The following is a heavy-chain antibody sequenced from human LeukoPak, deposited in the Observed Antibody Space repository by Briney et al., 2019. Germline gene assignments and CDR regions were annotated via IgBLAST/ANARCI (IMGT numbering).Heavy chain of an antibody. Sequence: PGGSLRLSCAASGFTFDDYAMHWVRQAPGKGLEWVSGISWNSGSIGYADSVKGRFTISRDNAKNSLYLQMNSLRAEDTALYYCAKELGPSMALDCWGQGTLVTVSS. V-gene: IGHV3-9*01. CDR2: ISWNSGSI. CDR1: GFTFDDYA. J-gene: IGHJ4*02. CDR3: AKELGPSMALDC. D-gene: IGHD3-10*01.